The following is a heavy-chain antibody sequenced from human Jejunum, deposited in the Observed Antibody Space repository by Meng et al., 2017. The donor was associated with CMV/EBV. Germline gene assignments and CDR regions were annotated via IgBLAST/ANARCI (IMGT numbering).Heavy chain of an antibody. J-gene: IGHJ4*01. CDR2: IYYSGSA. D-gene: IGHD3-10*01. CDR3: AREARYSYAIDY. Sequence: TRSTGSISSGVYYWSWIRQPPGKGLEWIGYIYYSGSAYYNPSLKSRVTMSVDTSNNQFSLRLSSVSAADTAVYYCAREARYSYAIDYWGHGTLVTVSS. CDR1: TGSISSGVYY. V-gene: IGHV4-30-4*01.